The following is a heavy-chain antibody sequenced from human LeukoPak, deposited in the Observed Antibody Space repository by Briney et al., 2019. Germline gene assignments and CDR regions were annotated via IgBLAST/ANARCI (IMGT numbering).Heavy chain of an antibody. CDR2: INPNSGGT. J-gene: IGHJ5*02. V-gene: IGHV1-2*06. CDR3: ARVKDVAYSSGWYNWFDP. D-gene: IGHD6-19*01. CDR1: GYTFTGYY. Sequence: ASVKVSCTASGYTFTGYYMHWVRHPPGQGLEWMGRINPNSGGTNYSQTFQGRVTITRDTSISTAYMELSRLRSDDTAVYYWARVKDVAYSSGWYNWFDPWGQGTLVTVSS.